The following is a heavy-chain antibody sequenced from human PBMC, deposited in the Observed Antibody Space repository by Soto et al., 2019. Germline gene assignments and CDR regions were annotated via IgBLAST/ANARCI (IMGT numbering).Heavy chain of an antibody. CDR2: IDPSSGTT. CDR1: GGPFSNYA. D-gene: IGHD2-15*01. V-gene: IGHV1-46*01. CDR3: ARGAVVVPNGLIAGMDV. Sequence: GASVKVSCKASGGPFSNYAINWVRQAPGQGLEWMGIIDPSSGTTSYTQKFQERVTMTRDTSMSTVYMELSRLRSEDTAVYYCARGAVVVPNGLIAGMDVWGLGTTVTVSS. J-gene: IGHJ6*02.